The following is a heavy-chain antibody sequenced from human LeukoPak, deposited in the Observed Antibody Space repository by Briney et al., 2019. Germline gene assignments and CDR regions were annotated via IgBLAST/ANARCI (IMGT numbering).Heavy chain of an antibody. CDR2: INHSGST. V-gene: IGHV4-34*01. D-gene: IGHD3-3*01. CDR1: GGSFSGYY. Sequence: PSETLSLTCAVYGGSFSGYYWSWIRQPPGKGLEWIGEINHSGSTNYNPSLKSRVTISVDTSKNQFSLKLSSVTAADTAVYYCARALFWSGYVDYGGQGTLVTVSP. CDR3: ARALFWSGYVDY. J-gene: IGHJ4*02.